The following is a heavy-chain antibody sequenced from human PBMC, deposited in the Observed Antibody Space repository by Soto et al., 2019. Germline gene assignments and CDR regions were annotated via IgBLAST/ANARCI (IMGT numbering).Heavy chain of an antibody. D-gene: IGHD6-19*01. CDR2: ISGTGRRT. J-gene: IGHJ4*02. CDR1: GFTFSNCT. CDR3: AKGNTSGWYFFDY. V-gene: IGHV3-23*01. Sequence: GGALRLSXEASGFTFSNCTMSSVSQAPGKGLEWVSGISGTGRRTFYADSVKDRFTISRDNSRNTVYLEMTSLRAEDTAVYYCAKGNTSGWYFFDYWGQGTLVTVSS.